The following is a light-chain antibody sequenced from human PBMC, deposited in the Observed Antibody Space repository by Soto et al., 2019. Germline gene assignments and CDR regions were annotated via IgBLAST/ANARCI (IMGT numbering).Light chain of an antibody. CDR1: QSISSY. Sequence: DIQMTQSPSSLSASVGDRVTITCRASQSISSYLNWYQQKPGKAPKVLIYAASSLQSGVPSRFSASGSGKDFTLAISSLQPEDFATYYCQQSFSTPRTFGPGTKVDIK. CDR2: AAS. CDR3: QQSFSTPRT. V-gene: IGKV1-39*01. J-gene: IGKJ3*01.